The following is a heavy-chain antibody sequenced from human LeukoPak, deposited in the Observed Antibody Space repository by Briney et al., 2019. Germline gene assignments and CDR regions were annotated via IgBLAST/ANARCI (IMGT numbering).Heavy chain of an antibody. CDR3: ARDRGTGSGWHDWFDL. J-gene: IGHJ5*02. CDR2: ISYGGNTK. D-gene: IGHD6-19*01. Sequence: GGSLRLSCAASGFTFSSYAMSWVRQAPGKGLEWVAVISYGGNTKYYVDSVRGRFIISRDNSKNTLDLQMNSLRPEDSAVYYCARDRGTGSGWHDWFDLWGQGTLLTVSS. CDR1: GFTFSSYA. V-gene: IGHV3-30*04.